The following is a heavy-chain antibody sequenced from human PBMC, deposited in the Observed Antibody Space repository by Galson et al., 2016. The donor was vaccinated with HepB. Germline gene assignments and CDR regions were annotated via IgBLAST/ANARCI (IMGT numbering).Heavy chain of an antibody. J-gene: IGHJ3*02. Sequence: SLRLSCAASGFNFSNYNINWVRQAPGKGLEWVSSISTTSTYIYYADSVKGRFTISRDNAKNSLYLHMSSLRAEDTAIYYCAKDFWAGEGPFCGGDCWEWAFDIWGQGTMVTVSS. V-gene: IGHV3-21*01. D-gene: IGHD2-21*02. CDR2: ISTTSTYI. CDR1: GFNFSNYN. CDR3: AKDFWAGEGPFCGGDCWEWAFDI.